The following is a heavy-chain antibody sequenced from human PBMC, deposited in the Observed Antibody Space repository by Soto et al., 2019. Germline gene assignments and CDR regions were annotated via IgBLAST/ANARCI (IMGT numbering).Heavy chain of an antibody. CDR2: ISYGGGTT. D-gene: IGHD3-22*01. CDR3: AKNPGDYYDSTGYHFDY. Sequence: PGGSLRLSCATSEFTFSNYAMSWVRQAPGTGLEWVSAISYGGGTTYYSDSVKGRFSISIDNSKNTLFLQMNSLRAEDTAVYYCAKNPGDYYDSTGYHFDYWGQGT. V-gene: IGHV3-23*01. J-gene: IGHJ4*02. CDR1: EFTFSNYA.